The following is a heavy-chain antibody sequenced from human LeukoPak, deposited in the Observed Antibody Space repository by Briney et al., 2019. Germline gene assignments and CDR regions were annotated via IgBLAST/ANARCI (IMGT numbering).Heavy chain of an antibody. CDR3: AKGKYDSTNYYYYMDV. Sequence: GGSLRLSCAASGFTFSSYAMSWVRQAPGKGLEWVSAISGSGGSTYYADSVKGRFTISRDNSKNTLYLQMNSLRAEDTAVYCCAKGKYDSTNYYYYMDVWGKGTTVTVSS. D-gene: IGHD3-22*01. CDR2: ISGSGGST. J-gene: IGHJ6*03. CDR1: GFTFSSYA. V-gene: IGHV3-23*01.